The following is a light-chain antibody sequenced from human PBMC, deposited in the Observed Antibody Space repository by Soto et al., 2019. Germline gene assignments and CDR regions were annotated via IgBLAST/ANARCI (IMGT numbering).Light chain of an antibody. CDR2: RAS. V-gene: IGKV3-20*01. CDR1: QSVSNSY. Sequence: EIVLAHSPGTLSFSPGEIAALSCGASQSVSNSYLAWYQQKPVQAPRLLIYRASARATGIPARFTGSGSGTDFTLTISRLEPEDFAVYYCQHYGSTPWTFGQGTKVDIK. CDR3: QHYGSTPWT. J-gene: IGKJ1*01.